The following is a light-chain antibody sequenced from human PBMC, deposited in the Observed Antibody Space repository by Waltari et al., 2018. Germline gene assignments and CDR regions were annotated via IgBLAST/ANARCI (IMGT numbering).Light chain of an antibody. Sequence: QSALTQPRSVSGSPGQSVTISCTGTYDDVGGYDYVPWYQQHPGGVPKLLIYDVTKRPSGIPARFSGSKAGTTASLTISALQADDEADYYCCSYAVAYNFVFGGGTTLTVL. CDR3: CSYAVAYNFV. V-gene: IGLV2-11*01. CDR2: DVT. CDR1: YDDVGGYDY. J-gene: IGLJ2*01.